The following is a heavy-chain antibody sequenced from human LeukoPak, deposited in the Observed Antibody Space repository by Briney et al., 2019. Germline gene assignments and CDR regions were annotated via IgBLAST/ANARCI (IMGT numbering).Heavy chain of an antibody. CDR1: GFTFSPYW. CDR3: ARGRYGYGYASFDY. CDR2: INHDGSEK. J-gene: IGHJ4*02. V-gene: IGHV3-7*05. D-gene: IGHD5-18*01. Sequence: GGSLRLSCAASGFTFSPYWMSWVRQAPGKGLEWVANINHDGSEKYYVDSVKGRFTISRDNAKNSLYLQMNSLRAEDTAVYYCARGRYGYGYASFDYWGRGTLVTDSS.